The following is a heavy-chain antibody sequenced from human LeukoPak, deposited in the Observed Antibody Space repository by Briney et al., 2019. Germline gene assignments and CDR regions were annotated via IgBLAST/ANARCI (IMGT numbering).Heavy chain of an antibody. J-gene: IGHJ6*02. V-gene: IGHV1-2*02. Sequence: GASVKVSCKASGGTFSSYAISWVRQAPGQGLEWMGWINPNSGGTNYAQKFQGRVTMTRDTSISTAYMELSRLRSDDTAVYYCARALAPANDFWSGYYLHYYYYGMDVWGQGTTVTVSS. D-gene: IGHD3-3*01. CDR2: INPNSGGT. CDR3: ARALAPANDFWSGYYLHYYYYGMDV. CDR1: GGTFSSYA.